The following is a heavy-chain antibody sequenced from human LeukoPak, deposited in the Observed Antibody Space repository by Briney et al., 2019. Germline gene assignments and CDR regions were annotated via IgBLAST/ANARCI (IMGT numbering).Heavy chain of an antibody. CDR3: ARDASGLVDY. J-gene: IGHJ4*02. CDR2: IYYSGST. V-gene: IGHV4-39*07. D-gene: IGHD5-12*01. CDR1: GGSISNYY. Sequence: SETLSLTCTVSGGSISNYYWGWIRQPPGKGLEWIGSIYYSGSTYYNPSLKSRVTISVDTSKNQFSLKLSSVTAADTAVYYCARDASGLVDYWGQGTLVTVSS.